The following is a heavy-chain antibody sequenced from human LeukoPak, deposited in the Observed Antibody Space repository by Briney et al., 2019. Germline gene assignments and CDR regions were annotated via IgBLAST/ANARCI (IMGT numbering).Heavy chain of an antibody. D-gene: IGHD5-12*01. J-gene: IGHJ4*02. CDR2: IFYTGKT. CDR3: ARGAGL. CDR1: VGSVYNTDEY. Sequence: WEEPCDTCNVSVGSVYNTDEYGGWGSQPPRKGPEWIGDIFYTGKTTYNPSLKSRVSISVASPKYQFALKLASVTAVDRGVDYGARGAGLWGQGSLVGVSS. V-gene: IGHV4-39*06.